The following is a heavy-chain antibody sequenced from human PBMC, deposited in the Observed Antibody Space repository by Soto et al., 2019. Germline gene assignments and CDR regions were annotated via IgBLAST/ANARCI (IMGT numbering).Heavy chain of an antibody. CDR1: GGSFSGYY. Sequence: SETLSLTCAVYGGSFSGYYWSWIRQPPGKGLEWIGEINHSGSTNYNPSLKSRVTISVDTSKNQFSLKLSSVTAADTAVYYCARAQDLGYCSGGSCPFDYWGQGTLVTVSS. V-gene: IGHV4-34*01. J-gene: IGHJ4*02. CDR2: INHSGST. CDR3: ARAQDLGYCSGGSCPFDY. D-gene: IGHD2-15*01.